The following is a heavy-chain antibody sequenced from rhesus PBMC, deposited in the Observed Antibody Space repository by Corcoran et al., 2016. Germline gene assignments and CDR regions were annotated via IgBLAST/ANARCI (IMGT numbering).Heavy chain of an antibody. J-gene: IGHJ5-1*01. V-gene: IGHV4-106*01. Sequence: QVQLQESGPGLVKPSETLYLTCAVSGGSLRDDYYWRLIRQPPGRGLGWIGYIYGSGGGNNYNPSLKNRVTISIDTSKNQFSLKLSSVTAADTAVYYCARVRYYYSGSYSNRFDVWGAGVLVTVSS. CDR3: ARVRYYYSGSYSNRFDV. D-gene: IGHD3-16*01. CDR1: GGSLRDDYY. CDR2: IYGSGGGN.